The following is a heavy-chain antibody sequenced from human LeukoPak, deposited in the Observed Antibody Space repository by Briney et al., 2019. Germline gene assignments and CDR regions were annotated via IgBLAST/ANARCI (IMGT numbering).Heavy chain of an antibody. CDR2: IYHSGST. J-gene: IGHJ3*02. Sequence: PSETLSLTCAASGYSISSGYYWGWIRQPPGKGLEWIGSIYHSGSTYYNPSLKSRVTIPVDTSKNQFSLKLSSVTAADTAVYYCAGTFDYYDSSGYSVLGAFDIWGQGTMVTVSS. D-gene: IGHD3-22*01. CDR3: AGTFDYYDSSGYSVLGAFDI. CDR1: GYSISSGYY. V-gene: IGHV4-38-2*01.